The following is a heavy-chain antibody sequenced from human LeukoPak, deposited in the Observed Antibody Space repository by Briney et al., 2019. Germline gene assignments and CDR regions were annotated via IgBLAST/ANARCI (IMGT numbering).Heavy chain of an antibody. V-gene: IGHV3-21*01. CDR1: GFTFSSYT. D-gene: IGHD3-22*01. CDR2: ISSSSSCI. J-gene: IGHJ6*03. Sequence: GGSLRLSCAASGFTFSSYTMNWVRQAPGKGLEWVSSISSSSSCIYYADSVKGRFTISRDTAKNSLFLQMNSLRAEDTAIYYCARDYFDSSDYPQTYYYYYMDVWGKGTTVTVSS. CDR3: ARDYFDSSDYPQTYYYYYMDV.